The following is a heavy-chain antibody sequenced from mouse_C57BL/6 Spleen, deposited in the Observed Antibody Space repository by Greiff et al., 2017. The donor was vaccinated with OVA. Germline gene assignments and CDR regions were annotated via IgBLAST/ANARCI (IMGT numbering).Heavy chain of an antibody. Sequence: QVQLQQSGAELVRPGTSVKLSCKASGYTFTSYWMHWVKQRPGQGLEWIGVIDPSDSYTNYNQKFKGKATLTVDTSSSTAYMQLSSLTSEDSAVYYCARRGLITTVVPYYFDYWGQGTTLTVSS. CDR3: ARRGLITTVVPYYFDY. CDR2: IDPSDSYT. D-gene: IGHD1-1*01. J-gene: IGHJ2*01. CDR1: GYTFTSYW. V-gene: IGHV1-59*01.